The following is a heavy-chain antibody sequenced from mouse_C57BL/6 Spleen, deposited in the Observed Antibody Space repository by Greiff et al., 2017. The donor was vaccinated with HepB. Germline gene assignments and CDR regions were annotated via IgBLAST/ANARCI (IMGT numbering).Heavy chain of an antibody. D-gene: IGHD2-3*01. CDR2: IYPRSGNT. V-gene: IGHV1-81*01. CDR3: AREGSYDGYSWGFAY. CDR1: GYTFTSYG. Sequence: QVQLQQSGAELARPGASVKLSCKASGYTFTSYGISWVKQRTGQGLEWIGEIYPRSGNTYYNEKFKGKATLTADKSSSTAYMELRSLTSEDSAVYFCAREGSYDGYSWGFAYWGQGTLVTVSA. J-gene: IGHJ3*01.